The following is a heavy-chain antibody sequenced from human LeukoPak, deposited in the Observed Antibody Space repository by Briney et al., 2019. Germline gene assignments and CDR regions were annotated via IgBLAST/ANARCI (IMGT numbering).Heavy chain of an antibody. J-gene: IGHJ5*01. CDR2: ISGSGGST. D-gene: IGHD3-10*01. CDR3: AKGSSPDYYGWGRFDS. Sequence: GGSLRLSCAASGFTFSNYVMSWVRRAPEKGLQWVSSISGSGGSTYYADSVKGRFTISRDSSKNTLYLQMNSLRAEDTAVYFWAKGSSPDYYGWGRFDSWGQGILVTVSS. CDR1: GFTFSNYV. V-gene: IGHV3-23*01.